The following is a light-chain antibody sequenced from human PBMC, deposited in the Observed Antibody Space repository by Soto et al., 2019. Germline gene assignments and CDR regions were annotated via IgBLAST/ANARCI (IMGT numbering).Light chain of an antibody. CDR1: SSDVGGYNY. Sequence: QSALTQPASVSGSPGQSITISCTGTSSDVGGYNYVSWYQQHPGKAPKLMIYDVSNRPSGVSNRFSGSKSGNTASLTISGLQAEDEADYYCFSYRSSSTPLCVFGTGTKLTVL. CDR2: DVS. CDR3: FSYRSSSTPLCV. V-gene: IGLV2-14*01. J-gene: IGLJ1*01.